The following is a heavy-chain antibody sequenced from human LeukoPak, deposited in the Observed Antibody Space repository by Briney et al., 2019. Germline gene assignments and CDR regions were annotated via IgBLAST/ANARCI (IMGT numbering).Heavy chain of an antibody. CDR3: ARRYYDSSGYYYFDY. CDR2: ISSSSSYI. D-gene: IGHD3-22*01. V-gene: IGHV3-21*01. J-gene: IGHJ4*02. Sequence: GGSLRLSCAASEFTFSSYSMNWVRQAPGKGLEWVSSISSSSSYIYYADSVKGRFTISRDNAKNSLYLQMDSLRAEDTAVYYCARRYYDSSGYYYFDYWGQGTLVTVSS. CDR1: EFTFSSYS.